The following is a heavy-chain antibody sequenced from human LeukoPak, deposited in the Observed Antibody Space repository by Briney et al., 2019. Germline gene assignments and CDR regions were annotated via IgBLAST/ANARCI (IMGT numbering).Heavy chain of an antibody. CDR3: ARAQGTPLDFDY. CDR1: GFTFNNYN. D-gene: IGHD3-10*01. V-gene: IGHV3-48*04. CDR2: ISSTTTVI. J-gene: IGHJ4*02. Sequence: GGSLRLSCAASGFTFNNYNMNWVRQAPGKGLEWVSYISSTTTVIYYADSVKGRFTISRDNAKNSLYLQMNNVRAEDTAVYYCARAQGTPLDFDYWGQGTLVTVSS.